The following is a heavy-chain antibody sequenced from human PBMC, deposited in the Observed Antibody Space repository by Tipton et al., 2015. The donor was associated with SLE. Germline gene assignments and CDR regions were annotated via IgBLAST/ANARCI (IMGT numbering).Heavy chain of an antibody. J-gene: IGHJ4*02. Sequence: TLSLTCTVSGGSISSYYWSWIRQPPGKGLEWIGYIYYSGSTNYNPSLKSRVTISVDTSKNQFSLKLSSVTAADTAVYYCARALVATIPFDYWGRGTLVTVSS. CDR2: IYYSGST. CDR3: ARALVATIPFDY. V-gene: IGHV4-59*12. CDR1: GGSISSYY. D-gene: IGHD5-12*01.